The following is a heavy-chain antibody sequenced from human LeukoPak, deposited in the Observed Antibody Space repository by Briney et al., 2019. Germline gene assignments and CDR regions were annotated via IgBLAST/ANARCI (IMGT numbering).Heavy chain of an antibody. J-gene: IGHJ4*02. Sequence: PGRSLRLSCAASKFTFRSYWMSWVRQAPGKGLEWVSVIYSGDRTYYADSVKGRFTISRDNSKNTLFLRMNSLRAEDTAVYYCAREPPLRVDYWGQGTLVTVSS. CDR1: KFTFRSYW. CDR3: AREPPLRVDY. CDR2: IYSGDRT. V-gene: IGHV3-66*01. D-gene: IGHD2-15*01.